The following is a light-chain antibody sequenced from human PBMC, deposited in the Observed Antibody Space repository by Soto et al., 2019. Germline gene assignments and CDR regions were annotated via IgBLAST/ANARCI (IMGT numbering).Light chain of an antibody. CDR1: QTVNNNY. V-gene: IGKV3-20*01. Sequence: EIVLTQSPGTPSLSPGERATLSCRASQTVNNNYLAWYQRKPGQAPRLLIYGASSRATGIPDRFSGSGSGTDFTLTISRLEPEDFTVYYCQQYSSSPPTFGQGTRLE. J-gene: IGKJ5*01. CDR3: QQYSSSPPT. CDR2: GAS.